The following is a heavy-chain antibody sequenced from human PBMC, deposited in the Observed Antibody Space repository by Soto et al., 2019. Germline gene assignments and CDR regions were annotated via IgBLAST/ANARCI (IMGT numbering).Heavy chain of an antibody. CDR1: GITFSSYG. D-gene: IGHD2-15*01. Sequence: PVGCLRLSCAAAGITFSSYGMNWIRQAPGKGLEWVAVISYDGSNKYYADSVKGRITISRDNSKNTLYLQMNSLRAEDTAVYYCAKQLGYCSGGSCYWEYFQHWGQGTLVTVSS. CDR2: ISYDGSNK. CDR3: AKQLGYCSGGSCYWEYFQH. V-gene: IGHV3-30*18. J-gene: IGHJ1*01.